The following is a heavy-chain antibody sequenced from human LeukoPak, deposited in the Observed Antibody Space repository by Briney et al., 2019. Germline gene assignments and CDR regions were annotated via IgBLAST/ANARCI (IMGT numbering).Heavy chain of an antibody. J-gene: IGHJ6*04. CDR1: GFTFDDYA. CDR2: ISWNSGTI. Sequence: GGSLRLSCAVSGFTFDDYAMHWVRQESGKGLEWVSGISWNSGTIVYADSVKGRFTISRDNAKNSLYLQMNSLRAEDTAVYYCAELGITMIGGVWGKGTTVTISS. V-gene: IGHV3-9*01. D-gene: IGHD3-10*02. CDR3: AELGITMIGGV.